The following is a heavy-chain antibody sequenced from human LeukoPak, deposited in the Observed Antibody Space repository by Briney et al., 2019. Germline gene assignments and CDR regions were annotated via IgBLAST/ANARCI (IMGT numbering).Heavy chain of an antibody. Sequence: PSETLSLTCTVSGGSISSYYWSWIRQPPGKGLEWIGCIYYSGSTNYNPSLKSRVTISVDTSKNQFSLKLCSVTAADTAVYYCARSYYYDSSGYWYFDLWGRGTLVTVSS. D-gene: IGHD3-22*01. CDR1: GGSISSYY. J-gene: IGHJ2*01. V-gene: IGHV4-59*01. CDR2: IYYSGST. CDR3: ARSYYYDSSGYWYFDL.